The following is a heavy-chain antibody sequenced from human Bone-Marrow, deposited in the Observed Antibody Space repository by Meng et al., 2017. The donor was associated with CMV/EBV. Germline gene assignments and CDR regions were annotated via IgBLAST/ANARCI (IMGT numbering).Heavy chain of an antibody. J-gene: IGHJ3*02. D-gene: IGHD3-3*01. CDR2: IKQDGSEK. Sequence: GGSLRLSCAASGLTFSSYWMSWVRQAPGKGLEWVANIKQDGSEKYYVDSVKGRFTISRDNAKNSLYLQMNSLRAEDTAVYYCAREFLPTYYDFWSGYRAFDIWGQGTMVTVSS. CDR3: AREFLPTYYDFWSGYRAFDI. CDR1: GLTFSSYW. V-gene: IGHV3-7*01.